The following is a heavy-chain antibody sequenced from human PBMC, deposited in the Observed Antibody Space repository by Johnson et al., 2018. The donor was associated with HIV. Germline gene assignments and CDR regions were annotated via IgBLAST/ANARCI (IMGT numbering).Heavy chain of an antibody. D-gene: IGHD6-25*01. V-gene: IGHV3-30*04. CDR1: GFPLNTYA. CDR2: ISYDGSNK. CDR3: ARGYSSGEVLLDI. J-gene: IGHJ3*02. Sequence: QVQLVESGGGVVQPGRSLRLSCAASGFPLNTYAMHWIRQAPGKGLEWMALISYDGSNKYYADSVKGRFTISRDNSKNTLYLQMNSLRAEDTAVYYCARGYSSGEVLLDIWGQGTMVTVSS.